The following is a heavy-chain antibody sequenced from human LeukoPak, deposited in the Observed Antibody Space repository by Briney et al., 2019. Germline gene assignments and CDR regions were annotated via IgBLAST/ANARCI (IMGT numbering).Heavy chain of an antibody. CDR3: ARQDGDYQDFDY. CDR2: IYYSGST. D-gene: IGHD4-17*01. J-gene: IGHJ4*02. CDR1: GGSISSSSYY. V-gene: IGHV4-39*01. Sequence: SETLSLTCTVSGGSISSSSYYWGWIRQPPGKGLEWIGSIYYSGSTYYNPSRKSRVTISVDTSKNQFSLKLSSVTAADPAVYYCARQDGDYQDFDYWGQGTLVTVSS.